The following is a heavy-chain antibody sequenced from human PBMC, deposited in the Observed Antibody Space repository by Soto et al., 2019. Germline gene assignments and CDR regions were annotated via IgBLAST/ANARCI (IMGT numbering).Heavy chain of an antibody. J-gene: IGHJ4*02. Sequence: QITLKESGPTLVKPTQTLTLTCSFSGFSLSTNGVGVGWIRQPPGKALEWLALIYWDDDKRYSPSLKTRLTITKEPSKNQVFLTITNIDPVDTATYYLAHKPYSFTWAVDYWGQGALVTVSS. CDR3: AHKPYSFTWAVDY. CDR1: GFSLSTNGVG. V-gene: IGHV2-5*02. D-gene: IGHD5-18*01. CDR2: IYWDDDK.